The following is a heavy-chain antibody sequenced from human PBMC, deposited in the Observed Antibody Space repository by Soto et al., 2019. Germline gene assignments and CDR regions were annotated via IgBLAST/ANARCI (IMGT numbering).Heavy chain of an antibody. CDR1: GFSFENYG. CDR3: AHLWGDGYNLGQDYNGMDV. CDR2: IWYDGSLQ. D-gene: IGHD5-12*01. Sequence: QVQMVESGGGVVQPGRSLRLSCAASGFSFENYGMHWVRQAPGRGLEWVAIIWYDGSLQYYAAAVKGRFTISRDNSKNTLYLEMNSLRAEDTAVYYCAHLWGDGYNLGQDYNGMDVWGQGTTVIVSS. J-gene: IGHJ6*02. V-gene: IGHV3-33*01.